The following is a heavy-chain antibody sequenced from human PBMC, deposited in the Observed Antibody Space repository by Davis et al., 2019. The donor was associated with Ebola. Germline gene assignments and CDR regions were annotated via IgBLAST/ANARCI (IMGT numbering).Heavy chain of an antibody. V-gene: IGHV3-21*01. J-gene: IGHJ6*02. CDR2: ISSSSSYI. D-gene: IGHD3-10*01. CDR1: GFTFSSYW. Sequence: GGSLRLSCAASGFTFSSYWMSWVRQAPGKGLEWVSSISSSSSYIYYADSVKGRFTISRDNAKNSLYLQMNSLRAEDTAVYYCARDLLVFGEMVDYGMDVWGQGTTVTVSS. CDR3: ARDLLVFGEMVDYGMDV.